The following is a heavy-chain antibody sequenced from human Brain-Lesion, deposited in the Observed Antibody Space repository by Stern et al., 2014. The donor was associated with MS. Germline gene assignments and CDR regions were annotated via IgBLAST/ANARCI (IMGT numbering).Heavy chain of an antibody. CDR2: ITPNTGGT. CDR3: ARDQRGITIFGVVTDYYYLGMDV. D-gene: IGHD3-3*01. CDR1: GYIFTGYY. J-gene: IGHJ6*02. Sequence: QLVQSGAEVKKPGASVKVSCKTSGYIFTGYYIHWVRQAPGQGLEWMAWITPNTGGTKNAQKFQGRVTMSRDTSISTAYVELSSLTSDDTAVYYCARDQRGITIFGVVTDYYYLGMDVWGQGTTVTVSS. V-gene: IGHV1-2*02.